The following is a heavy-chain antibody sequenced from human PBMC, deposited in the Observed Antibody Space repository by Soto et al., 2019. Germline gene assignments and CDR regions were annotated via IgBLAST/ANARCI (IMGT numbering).Heavy chain of an antibody. CDR1: GFTFNDRS. J-gene: IGHJ4*02. CDR3: AKDLRSTAWYSISFFDY. Sequence: AGGSLRLSCHASGFTFNDRSMPWFRQAPAKGLEWVSGISWDGGSRGYADSVQGRFTISRDNAKNSLYLQMNSLKPEDTALYYCAKDLRSTAWYSISFFDYWGQGALVTVSS. CDR2: ISWDGGSR. D-gene: IGHD6-13*01. V-gene: IGHV3-9*01.